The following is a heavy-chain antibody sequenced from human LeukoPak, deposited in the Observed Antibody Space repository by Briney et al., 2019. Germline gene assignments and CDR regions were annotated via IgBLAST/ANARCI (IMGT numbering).Heavy chain of an antibody. CDR2: IYYSGST. J-gene: IGHJ5*02. CDR1: GGSIGSGGYY. V-gene: IGHV4-31*03. CDR3: ARHFWSGYSSNWFDP. Sequence: PSETLSLTCTVSGGSIGSGGYYWSWIRQHPGKGLEWIGNIYYSGSTYYNLSLKSRVTISVDTSKNQFSLRLSSVTAADTAVYYCARHFWSGYSSNWFDPWGQGSLVTVSS. D-gene: IGHD3-3*02.